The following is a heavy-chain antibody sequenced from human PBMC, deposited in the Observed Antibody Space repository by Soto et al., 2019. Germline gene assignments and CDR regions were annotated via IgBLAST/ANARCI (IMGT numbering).Heavy chain of an antibody. CDR3: ARTEGYFDY. CDR2: TYYRSRWYN. CDR1: GDSVSSNSAA. Sequence: SETLSITCAISGDSVSSNSAAWNCIRQSPSRGLEWLGRTYYRSRWYNDYAVSVKSRITINPDTSKNQFSLQLKFVTPEDTAVYYCARTEGYFDYWGPGTLVTVSS. V-gene: IGHV6-1*01. J-gene: IGHJ4*02.